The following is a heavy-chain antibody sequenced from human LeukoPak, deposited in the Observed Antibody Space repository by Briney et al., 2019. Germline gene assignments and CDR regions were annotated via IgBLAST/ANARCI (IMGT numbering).Heavy chain of an antibody. CDR2: ISGSGGST. CDR1: GFTFSSYA. V-gene: IGHV3-23*01. J-gene: IGHJ4*02. D-gene: IGHD4-17*01. CDR3: ARDKYGDYSIDY. Sequence: GRSLRLSCAASGFTFSSYAMSWVRQAPGKGLEWVSAISGSGGSTYYADSVKGRFTISRDNSKNTLYLQMNSLRAEDTAVYYCARDKYGDYSIDYWGQGTLVTVSS.